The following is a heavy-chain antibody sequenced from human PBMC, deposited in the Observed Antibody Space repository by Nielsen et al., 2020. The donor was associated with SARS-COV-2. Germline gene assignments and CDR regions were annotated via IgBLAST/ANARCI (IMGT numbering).Heavy chain of an antibody. V-gene: IGHV4-59*01. CDR1: SGSISGFY. Sequence: SETLSLTCTVSSGSISGFYWTWIRQPPGKGLEWIGHIHYTASTIYSDSLKSRLRMSVDRTKNQFSLTLSSVTAADTAVYYCARDPGYYGMDVWGQGTTVTVSS. J-gene: IGHJ6*02. CDR2: IHYTAST. CDR3: ARDPGYYGMDV.